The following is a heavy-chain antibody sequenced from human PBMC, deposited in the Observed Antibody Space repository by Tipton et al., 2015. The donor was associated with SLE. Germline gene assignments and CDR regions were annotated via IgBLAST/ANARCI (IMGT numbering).Heavy chain of an antibody. CDR3: VRNDAFDI. CDR2: IYYSGST. CDR1: GGSISSSSYY. J-gene: IGHJ3*02. Sequence: LRLSCTVSGGSISSSSYYWGWIRQPPGKGLEWIGSIYYSGSTYYNPSLKSRVTISVDTSKNQFSLKLSTVTAADTAVYYCVRNDAFDIWGQETMVTVSS. V-gene: IGHV4-39*07.